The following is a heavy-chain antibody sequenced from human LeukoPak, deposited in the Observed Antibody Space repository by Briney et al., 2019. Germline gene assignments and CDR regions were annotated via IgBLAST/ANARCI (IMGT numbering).Heavy chain of an antibody. CDR3: ATDTPLYSSTTY. CDR1: GYTLTELS. D-gene: IGHD6-13*01. J-gene: IGHJ4*02. CDR2: FDPEDGET. Sequence: ASVKVSCKVSGYTLTELSMHWVRQAPGKGLEWMGGFDPEDGETIYAQKFQGRVTMTEDTSTDTAYMELSSLRSGDTAVYYCATDTPLYSSTTYWGQGTLVTVSS. V-gene: IGHV1-24*01.